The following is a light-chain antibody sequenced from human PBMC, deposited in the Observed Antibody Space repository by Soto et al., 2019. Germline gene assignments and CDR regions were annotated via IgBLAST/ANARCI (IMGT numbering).Light chain of an antibody. Sequence: EIVLTQSPGTLSMSPGERATLSCRASQSVASSSVAWYQHKPGQSPRLLNGGSSSRASGIPDWVSGSGSVTDFTLTIRRLEPEDFAVYYCHYANSPPWTFGQGTKGE. CDR3: HYANSPPWT. J-gene: IGKJ1*01. V-gene: IGKV3-20*01. CDR1: QSVASSS. CDR2: GSS.